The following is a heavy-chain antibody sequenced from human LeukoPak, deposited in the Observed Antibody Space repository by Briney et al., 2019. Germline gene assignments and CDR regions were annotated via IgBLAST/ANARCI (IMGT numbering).Heavy chain of an antibody. CDR3: ARDNPTRPDAFDI. CDR1: GGTFSSYA. Sequence: SVKVSCKASGGTFSSYAISWVRQAPGQGLEWMGRIIPILGIANYAQKFQGRVTITADKSTSTAYMELSSLRSEDTAVYYCARDNPTRPDAFDIWGQGTMVTVSS. CDR2: IIPILGIA. V-gene: IGHV1-69*04. J-gene: IGHJ3*02.